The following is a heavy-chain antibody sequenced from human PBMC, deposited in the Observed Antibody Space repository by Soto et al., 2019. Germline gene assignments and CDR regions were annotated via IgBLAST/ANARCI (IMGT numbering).Heavy chain of an antibody. Sequence: QVQLVESGGGVVQPGRSLRLSCAASGFTFSSYGMHWVRQAPGKGLEWVAVISYDGSNKYYADSVKGRFTISRDNSKNTLYLQMNSLRAEDTAVYYCAKERGYSGYDSDYYYGMDVWGQGTKVTVSS. CDR2: ISYDGSNK. V-gene: IGHV3-30*18. CDR1: GFTFSSYG. D-gene: IGHD5-12*01. CDR3: AKERGYSGYDSDYYYGMDV. J-gene: IGHJ6*02.